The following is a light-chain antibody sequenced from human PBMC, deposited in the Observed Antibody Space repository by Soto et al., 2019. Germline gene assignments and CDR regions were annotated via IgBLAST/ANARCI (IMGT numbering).Light chain of an antibody. J-gene: IGKJ4*01. Sequence: DIMMTQSPESLAVSLGERATINCKSSQSVFYSSNNKNYLTWYQQKPGQPPKLLIHWASTRESGVPDRFSGSGSETDFTLTISSLQAEDVAVYYCQQYYSLPLTFGGGTKVEIK. V-gene: IGKV4-1*01. CDR3: QQYYSLPLT. CDR1: QSVFYSSNNKNY. CDR2: WAS.